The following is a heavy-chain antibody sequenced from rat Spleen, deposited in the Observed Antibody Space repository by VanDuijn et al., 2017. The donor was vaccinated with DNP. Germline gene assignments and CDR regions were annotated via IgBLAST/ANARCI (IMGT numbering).Heavy chain of an antibody. CDR1: GFTFSDYN. D-gene: IGHD5-1*01. CDR2: ISYDGSST. Sequence: EVQLVESGGGLVQPGRSLKLSCAASGFTFSDYNMAWVRQAPKKGLEWVATISYDGSSTYYRDSVKGRFTISRDNAKSTLYLQMDSLRSEDTATYYCARLPRTGSSFDYWGQGVMVTVSS. V-gene: IGHV5-7*01. J-gene: IGHJ2*01. CDR3: ARLPRTGSSFDY.